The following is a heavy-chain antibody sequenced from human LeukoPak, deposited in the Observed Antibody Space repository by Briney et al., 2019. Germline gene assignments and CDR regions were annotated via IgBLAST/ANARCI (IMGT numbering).Heavy chain of an antibody. Sequence: PGGSLRLSCAGSGFTFSSFSMTWVRQAPGKGREWISYIHDTTSPKYYADSVKGRFTVSRDNAKNSLYLQMNSLTAEDTAVYYCGRGGSTGSWFNYWGQGTLVTVSS. V-gene: IGHV3-48*01. CDR1: GFTFSSFS. CDR2: IHDTTSPK. J-gene: IGHJ4*02. CDR3: GRGGSTGSWFNY. D-gene: IGHD6-13*01.